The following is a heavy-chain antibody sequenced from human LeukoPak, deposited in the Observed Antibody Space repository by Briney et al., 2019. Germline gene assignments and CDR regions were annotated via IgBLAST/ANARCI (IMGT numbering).Heavy chain of an antibody. J-gene: IGHJ6*02. D-gene: IGHD2-15*01. Sequence: SVKVSCKASGGTFSSYAISWVRQAPGQGLEWMGGIIPIFGTANYAQKFQGRVTITADESTSTAYMELSSLRSEDTAVYYCARRLTTVVDGYYYYYYGMDVWGQGTTVTVSS. CDR3: ARRLTTVVDGYYYYYYGMDV. CDR2: IIPIFGTA. V-gene: IGHV1-69*13. CDR1: GGTFSSYA.